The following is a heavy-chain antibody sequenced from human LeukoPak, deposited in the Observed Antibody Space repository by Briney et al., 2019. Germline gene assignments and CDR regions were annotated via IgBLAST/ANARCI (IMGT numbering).Heavy chain of an antibody. Sequence: SVKVSCKASGGTFSSYAISWVRQAPGQGLEWMGRIIPILGIANYAQKFQGRVTITADKSTSTAYMELSSLSSEDTAVYYCASAGSGSYYSYAFDIWGQGTMVTVSS. CDR1: GGTFSSYA. V-gene: IGHV1-69*04. CDR2: IIPILGIA. D-gene: IGHD3-10*01. CDR3: ASAGSGSYYSYAFDI. J-gene: IGHJ3*02.